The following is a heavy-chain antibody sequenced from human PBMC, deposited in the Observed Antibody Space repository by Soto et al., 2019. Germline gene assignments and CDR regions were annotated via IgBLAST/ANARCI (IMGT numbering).Heavy chain of an antibody. CDR3: ARTYSSSWATFDY. CDR1: GGSFSGYY. D-gene: IGHD6-13*01. V-gene: IGHV4-34*01. CDR2: INQSGGT. J-gene: IGHJ4*02. Sequence: QGQLQHGGAGLLKPSETLSLTCAGYGGSFSGYYWCWIREPPGKGLEWIGEINQSGGTNYNPSPTSTVTIAVHTSKHQSSLKLTSVTAAATAVYYCARTYSSSWATFDYWGQGNLVTVSS.